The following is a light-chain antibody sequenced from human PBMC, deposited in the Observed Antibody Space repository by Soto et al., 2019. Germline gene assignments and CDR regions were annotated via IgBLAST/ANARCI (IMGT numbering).Light chain of an antibody. Sequence: QSVLTQPPTGSGAPGQRVTISCTGSSSNIGAGYDVHWYQQLPGTAPKLLIYHNSDRPSGVPDRFSGSKSGTSASLDITGLQAEDEAEYYCQSSDSGLTAFYVFVAGTKLSXL. J-gene: IGLJ1*01. V-gene: IGLV1-40*01. CDR2: HNS. CDR3: QSSDSGLTAFYV. CDR1: SSNIGAGYD.